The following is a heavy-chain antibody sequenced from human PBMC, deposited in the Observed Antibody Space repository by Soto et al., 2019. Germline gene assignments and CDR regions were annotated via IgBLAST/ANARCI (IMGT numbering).Heavy chain of an antibody. CDR3: AGDRYCSGGSCYRTDAFDI. CDR1: GFTFSSYE. Sequence: EVQLVESGGGLVQPGGSLRLSCAASGFTFSSYEMNWVRRAPGKGLEWVSYISSSGSTIYYADSVKGRFTISRDNAKNSLYLQMNSLRAEDTAVYYCAGDRYCSGGSCYRTDAFDIWGQGTMVTVSS. J-gene: IGHJ3*02. CDR2: ISSSGSTI. D-gene: IGHD2-15*01. V-gene: IGHV3-48*03.